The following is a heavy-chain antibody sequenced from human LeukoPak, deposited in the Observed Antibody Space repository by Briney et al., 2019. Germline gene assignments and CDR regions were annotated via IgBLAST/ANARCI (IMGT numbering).Heavy chain of an antibody. Sequence: SETLSLTCTVSGGSISSYYWSWIRQPPGKGLEWIGYIYYSGSTNYNPSLKSRVTISVDTSKNQFSLKLSSVTAADTAVYYCARNAGYGDYYYYYMDVWGKGTTVTVSS. CDR1: GGSISSYY. CDR3: ARNAGYGDYYYYYMDV. V-gene: IGHV4-59*08. J-gene: IGHJ6*03. D-gene: IGHD4-17*01. CDR2: IYYSGST.